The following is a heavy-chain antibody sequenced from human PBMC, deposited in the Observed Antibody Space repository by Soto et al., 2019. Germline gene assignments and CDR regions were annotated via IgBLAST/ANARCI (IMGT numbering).Heavy chain of an antibody. CDR1: GFTFSSYP. CDR3: AKEAARPGPCDS. Sequence: EVQLLESGGGLVQPGGSLRLSCEASGFTFSSYPMSWVRQAPGKGLEWISGITGGATNAYYADSVKGRITISRENSKNTLYLQLNSLKAEDTAVYYCAKEAARPGPCDSWGQGTLVTVSS. J-gene: IGHJ4*02. D-gene: IGHD6-6*01. V-gene: IGHV3-23*01. CDR2: ITGGATNA.